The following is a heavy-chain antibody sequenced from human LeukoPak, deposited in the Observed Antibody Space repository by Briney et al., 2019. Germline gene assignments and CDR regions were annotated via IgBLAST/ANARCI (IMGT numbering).Heavy chain of an antibody. V-gene: IGHV4-34*01. J-gene: IGHJ3*02. CDR3: ARKEQWLPHDAFDI. D-gene: IGHD6-19*01. CDR2: INHSGST. CDR1: GGSFSGYY. Sequence: PSETLSLTCAVYGGSFSGYYWSWIRQPPGKGQEWIGEINHSGSTNYNPSLKSRVTISVDTSKNQFSLKLSSVTAADTAVYYCARKEQWLPHDAFDIWGQGTMVTVSS.